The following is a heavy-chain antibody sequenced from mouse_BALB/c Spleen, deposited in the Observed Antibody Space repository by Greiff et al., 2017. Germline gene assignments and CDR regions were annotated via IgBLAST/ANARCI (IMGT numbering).Heavy chain of an antibody. CDR1: GFTFSSYA. Sequence: EVKVVESGGGLVKPGGSLKLSCAASGFTFSSYAMSWVRQTPEKRLEWVASISSGGSTYYPDSVKGRFTISRDNARNILYLQMSSLRSEDTAMYYCARGPYDYGFDYWGQGTTLTVSS. V-gene: IGHV5-6-5*01. J-gene: IGHJ2*01. CDR2: ISSGGST. CDR3: ARGPYDYGFDY. D-gene: IGHD2-4*01.